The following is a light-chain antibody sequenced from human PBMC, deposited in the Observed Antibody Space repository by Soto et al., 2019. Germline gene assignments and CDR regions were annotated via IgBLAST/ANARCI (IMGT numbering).Light chain of an antibody. V-gene: IGKV1-5*03. CDR3: QQYNEYPYP. CDR2: RAS. Sequence: DIQMTQSPSTLSASVGDRVSITCRASQSISTYLAWYQQKPGRAPQALIYRASRLESGVPSRFSGSGSGTGFTLTISSLLPDYLATYYCQQYNEYPYPFGQGTKLEIK. J-gene: IGKJ2*01. CDR1: QSISTY.